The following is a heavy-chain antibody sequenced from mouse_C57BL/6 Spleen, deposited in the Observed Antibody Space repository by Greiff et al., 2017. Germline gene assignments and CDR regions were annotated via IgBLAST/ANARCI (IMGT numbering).Heavy chain of an antibody. CDR1: GYTFTSYW. CDR3: ARRYYYGSSFDY. V-gene: IGHV1-52*01. J-gene: IGHJ2*01. D-gene: IGHD1-1*01. CDR2: IDPSDSET. Sequence: QVQLQQPGAELVRPGSSVKLSCKASGYTFTSYWMHWVKQRPIQGLEWIGNIDPSDSETHYNQKFKDKATLTVDKSSSTAYMQLSSLTSEDSAVYYCARRYYYGSSFDYWGQGTTLTVSS.